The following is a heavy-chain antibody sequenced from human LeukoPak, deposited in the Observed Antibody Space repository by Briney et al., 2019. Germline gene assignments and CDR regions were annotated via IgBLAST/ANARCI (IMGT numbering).Heavy chain of an antibody. CDR3: AREKRQLALYYFDY. D-gene: IGHD6-13*01. Sequence: SETLSLTCTVSGGSISSYYWSWIRQPPGKGLEWIGEINHSGSTNYNPSLKSRVTISVDTSKNQFSLKLSSVTAADTAVYYCAREKRQLALYYFDYWGQGTLVTVSS. J-gene: IGHJ4*02. CDR1: GGSISSYY. CDR2: INHSGST. V-gene: IGHV4-34*01.